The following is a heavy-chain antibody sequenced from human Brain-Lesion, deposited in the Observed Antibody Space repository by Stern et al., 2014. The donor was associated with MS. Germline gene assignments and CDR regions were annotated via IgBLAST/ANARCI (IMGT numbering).Heavy chain of an antibody. J-gene: IGHJ4*02. V-gene: IGHV5-51*03. CDR2: IFPRDSNT. CDR3: ARSPATPSGYDRFDY. CDR1: GYLFDDYW. Sequence: EVQLVESGAEVKKPGESLKISCEASGYLFDDYWIGWVRQMSGRGLELVAIIFPRDSNTRYSPSVQGQVTISADTSISTAYLQWSSRKAPDPAIFSWARSPATPSGYDRFDYWGQGALVTVSS. D-gene: IGHD5-12*01.